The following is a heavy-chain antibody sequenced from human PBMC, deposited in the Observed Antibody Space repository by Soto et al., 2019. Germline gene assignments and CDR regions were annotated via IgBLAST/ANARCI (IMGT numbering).Heavy chain of an antibody. J-gene: IGHJ6*02. CDR3: ARQGFGPLHGLVDV. D-gene: IGHD3-10*01. CDR2: VHHSWGS. Sequence: QVQLQESGPGLVKPSETLSLSCTVSGGSISSYYWSWFRQSPGKRMEWIGYVHHSWGSSYNPSLQSRVAISLDPSKSQFSLKVTSVPATDTAVYYCARQGFGPLHGLVDVWGHGTTVTVSS. V-gene: IGHV4-59*08. CDR1: GGSISSYY.